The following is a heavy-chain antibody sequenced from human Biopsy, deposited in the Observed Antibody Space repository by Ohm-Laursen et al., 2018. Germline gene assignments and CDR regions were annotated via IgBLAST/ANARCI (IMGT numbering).Heavy chain of an antibody. CDR3: AKDQGYYYDRSVYYYFDY. J-gene: IGHJ4*02. CDR2: ITVSADTT. CDR1: GFTFSSYA. V-gene: IGHV3-23*01. D-gene: IGHD3-22*01. Sequence: SLRLSCAASGFTFSSYAMNWVRQAPGKGLEWVSAITVSADTTYYADSVRGRFTVSRDNSQNTLYLQMNSLRAEDTAVYYCAKDQGYYYDRSVYYYFDYWGQGTLVIVSS.